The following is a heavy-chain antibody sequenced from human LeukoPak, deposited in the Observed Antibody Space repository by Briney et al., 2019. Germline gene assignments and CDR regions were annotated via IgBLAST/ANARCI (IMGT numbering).Heavy chain of an antibody. V-gene: IGHV1-18*01. CDR1: GYTFTSYG. D-gene: IGHD6-6*01. Sequence: GASVKVSCKASGYTFTSYGISWVRQAPGQGIEWMGWISAYNGNTNYAQKLQGRVTMTTDTSTSTAYMELRSLRSDDTAVYYCARDGEQLVARYYYYGMDVWGQGTTVTVSS. CDR3: ARDGEQLVARYYYYGMDV. CDR2: ISAYNGNT. J-gene: IGHJ6*02.